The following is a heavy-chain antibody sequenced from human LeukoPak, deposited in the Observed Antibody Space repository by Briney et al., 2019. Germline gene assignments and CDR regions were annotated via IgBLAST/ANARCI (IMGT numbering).Heavy chain of an antibody. Sequence: SETLSLTCTVSGYSISSGYYWGWIRQPPGKGLEWIGSIYHSGSSYYNPSLKSRVTISVDTSKNQFSLKVSSVTAADTAVYYCAREGSLGVGFDYWGQGTLVTVSS. V-gene: IGHV4-38-2*02. CDR2: IYHSGSS. D-gene: IGHD3-3*01. J-gene: IGHJ4*02. CDR3: AREGSLGVGFDY. CDR1: GYSISSGYY.